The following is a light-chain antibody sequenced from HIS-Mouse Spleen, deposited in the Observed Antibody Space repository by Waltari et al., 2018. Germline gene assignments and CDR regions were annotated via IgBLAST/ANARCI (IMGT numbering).Light chain of an antibody. CDR2: AAS. CDR3: QQYYSYPWT. J-gene: IGKJ1*01. Sequence: DIQMTQSPSSLSASVGDRVTITCRASQSISSYLAWYQQKPGKAPKLLIYAASTLQSGVPSRFSGSGSGTDFTLTISCLQSEDFATYYCQQYYSYPWTFGQGTKVEIK. V-gene: IGKV1-9*01. CDR1: QSISSY.